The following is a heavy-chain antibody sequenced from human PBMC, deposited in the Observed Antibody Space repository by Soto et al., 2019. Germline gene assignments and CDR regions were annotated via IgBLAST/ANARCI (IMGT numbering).Heavy chain of an antibody. Sequence: QVQLVQSGAEEKKPGASLKFSCKASGYTFTTYPLHWVRQAPGQRLEWLGWINVGNGNTKYSQKFQGRVTITRDTSASTAYMELSSLRSEDTAVYYCARAWVVVTAPDYWGQGTLVTVSS. CDR3: ARAWVVVTAPDY. CDR2: INVGNGNT. V-gene: IGHV1-3*05. CDR1: GYTFTTYP. D-gene: IGHD2-21*02. J-gene: IGHJ4*02.